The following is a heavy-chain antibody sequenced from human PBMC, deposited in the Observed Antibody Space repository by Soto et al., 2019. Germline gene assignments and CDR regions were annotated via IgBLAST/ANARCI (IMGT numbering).Heavy chain of an antibody. CDR3: AKGIYSYGYNSFDY. J-gene: IGHJ4*02. D-gene: IGHD5-18*01. Sequence: GGSLRLSCAASGFTFCSYAMSWVRQAPGKGLEWVSAISGSGDSTYDADSVKGRFTISRDNSKNTLYLQMNSLRAEDTAVYYSAKGIYSYGYNSFDYWSQGTLVTVSS. V-gene: IGHV3-23*01. CDR1: GFTFCSYA. CDR2: ISGSGDST.